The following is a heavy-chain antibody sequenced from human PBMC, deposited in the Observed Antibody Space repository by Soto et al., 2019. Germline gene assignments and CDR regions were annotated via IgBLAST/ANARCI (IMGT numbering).Heavy chain of an antibody. J-gene: IGHJ6*02. D-gene: IGHD3-3*01. CDR2: IYYSWST. Sequence: PSETLSLTCTVSGCSISSGGYYWRWIRQHPGKGLEGSGYIYYSWSTYYNPSLKSRVTISVDTSKNHVSLKLSSVTAADTAVYYCARVRRFIDGMDVWGQGTTVTVSS. CDR1: GCSISSGGYY. V-gene: IGHV4-31*03. CDR3: ARVRRFIDGMDV.